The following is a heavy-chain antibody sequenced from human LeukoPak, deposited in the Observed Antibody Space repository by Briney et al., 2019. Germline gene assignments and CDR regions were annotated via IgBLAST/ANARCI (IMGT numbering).Heavy chain of an antibody. Sequence: SETLSLTCTVSGYSISSGYYWGWIRQPPRKRLEWIGSFYHSRSTYYNPPLKSRVTISVDTPKNKFSLKLSSLTAPDTAGYYCARASGSYHRLDYWGEGRMLTVCS. CDR2: FYHSRST. D-gene: IGHD1-26*01. J-gene: IGHJ4*02. V-gene: IGHV4-38-2*02. CDR3: ARASGSYHRLDY. CDR1: GYSISSGYY.